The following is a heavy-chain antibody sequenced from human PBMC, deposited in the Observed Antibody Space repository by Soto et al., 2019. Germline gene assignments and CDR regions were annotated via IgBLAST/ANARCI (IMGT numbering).Heavy chain of an antibody. CDR1: GGSISSGGYY. V-gene: IGHV4-31*03. CDR3: ARDQGLIGYPSGRDSFYYYYGMDV. J-gene: IGHJ6*02. Sequence: SETLSLTCTVSGGSISSGGYYWSWIRQHPGKGLEWIGYIYYSGSTYYNPSLKSRVTISVDTSKNQFSLKLSSVTAADTAVYYCARDQGLIGYPSGRDSFYYYYGMDVWGQGTTVTVSS. D-gene: IGHD2-15*01. CDR2: IYYSGST.